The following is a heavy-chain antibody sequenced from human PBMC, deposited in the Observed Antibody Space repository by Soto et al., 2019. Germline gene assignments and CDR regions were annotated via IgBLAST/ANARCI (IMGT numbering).Heavy chain of an antibody. V-gene: IGHV4-61*08. CDR2: FYYSGST. CDR1: GGSISTGGYY. Sequence: PSETLSLTCTVSGGSISTGGYYWNWIRQHPGKGLEWIGYFYYSGSTNYNPSLKSRVTISVNTSKNQFSLKLNSMTAADTAVYYCARHNYGSGSTYFDYWGQGTLVTVSS. D-gene: IGHD3-10*01. J-gene: IGHJ4*02. CDR3: ARHNYGSGSTYFDY.